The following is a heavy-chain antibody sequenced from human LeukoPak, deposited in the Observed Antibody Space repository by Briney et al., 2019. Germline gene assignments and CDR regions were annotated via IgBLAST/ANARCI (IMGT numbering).Heavy chain of an antibody. D-gene: IGHD3-22*01. V-gene: IGHV3-11*01. CDR2: ISSSGSSI. Sequence: GGSLRLSCAASGFTFSDYYMSWIRQAPGKGLEWVSYISSSGSSIYYADSVKGRFAISRDNAKNSLYLQMNSLRAEDTAVYYCVRGSTLSSGPAYWGQGALVTVSS. CDR1: GFTFSDYY. CDR3: VRGSTLSSGPAY. J-gene: IGHJ4*02.